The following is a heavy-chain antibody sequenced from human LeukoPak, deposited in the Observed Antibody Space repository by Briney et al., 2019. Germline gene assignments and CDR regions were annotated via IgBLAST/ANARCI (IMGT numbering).Heavy chain of an antibody. V-gene: IGHV1-2*06. CDR3: ARDFGGGIWSAGF. Sequence: ASVKVSCKASGFTFTGYYVHWVRQAPGQGLEWMGRVNPNSGDTIYAQRFQGRVTMTRDTSISAAYMELSNLRFDDTAVYYCARDFGGGIWSAGFWGQGTLVTVSS. CDR2: VNPNSGDT. CDR1: GFTFTGYY. J-gene: IGHJ4*02. D-gene: IGHD3-3*01.